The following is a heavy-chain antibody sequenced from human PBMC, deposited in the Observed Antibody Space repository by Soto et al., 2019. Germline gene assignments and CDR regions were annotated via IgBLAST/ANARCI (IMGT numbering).Heavy chain of an antibody. V-gene: IGHV1-69*05. J-gene: IGHJ6*04. CDR2: IIPIYGTA. D-gene: IGHD5-18*01. CDR1: GGTFSSYA. Sequence: QVQLVQSGAEVKKPGSSVKVSCKASGGTFSSYAISWVRQAPGQGLEWMGGIIPIYGTANYAQKFQGRVTXTXXXFXXRAYMELSSLRSEDTAVYYCAPQGLPNYYFDGMDGWGEGITVTVSA. CDR3: APQGLPNYYFDGMDG.